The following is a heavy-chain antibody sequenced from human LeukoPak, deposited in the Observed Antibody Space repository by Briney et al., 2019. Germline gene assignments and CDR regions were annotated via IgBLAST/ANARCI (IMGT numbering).Heavy chain of an antibody. CDR1: GGSMSSSNW. CDR2: IYDSGSI. J-gene: IGHJ4*02. Sequence: SETLSLTCGVSGGSMSSSNWWSWVRQSPGKGLEWIGEIYDSGSINYNPSLKSRVTVSVEKSKHQFSLKLSSVTAADTAIYYCARRPTYYDVLTGFYRAGDYFDYWGQGTLVTVSS. V-gene: IGHV4-4*02. CDR3: ARRPTYYDVLTGFYRAGDYFDY. D-gene: IGHD3-9*01.